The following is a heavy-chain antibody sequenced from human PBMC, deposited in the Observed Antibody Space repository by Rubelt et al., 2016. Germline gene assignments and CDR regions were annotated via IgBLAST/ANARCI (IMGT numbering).Heavy chain of an antibody. J-gene: IGHJ6*02. D-gene: IGHD6-6*01. V-gene: IGHV1-69*01. CDR3: ARDLGHSSSSSRERGPWGKPYDYYYGMDV. CDR2: IIPIFGTA. Sequence: GLEWMGGIIPIFGTANYAQKFQGRVTITADESTSTAYMELSSLRSEDTAVYYCARDLGHSSSSSRERGPWGKPYDYYYGMDVWGQGTTVTVSS.